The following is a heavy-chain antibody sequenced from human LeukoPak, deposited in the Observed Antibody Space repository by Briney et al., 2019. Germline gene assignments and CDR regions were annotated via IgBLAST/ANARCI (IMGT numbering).Heavy chain of an antibody. V-gene: IGHV1-24*01. CDR3: ATNGLQGDNVQPDETFDV. CDR1: GHTLAELA. Sequence: ASVTVSCTVSGHTLAELAMHWVRPAPGKGRDWVGGFDPEAVDIVYGQTFQGRVTLTEDTSTDTAYMELSSLRSDDTAIYYRATNGLQGDNVQPDETFDVWGQGTVVTVSS. J-gene: IGHJ3*01. D-gene: IGHD1-1*01. CDR2: FDPEAVDI.